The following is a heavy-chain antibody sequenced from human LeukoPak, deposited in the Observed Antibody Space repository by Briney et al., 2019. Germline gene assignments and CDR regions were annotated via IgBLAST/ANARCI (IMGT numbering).Heavy chain of an antibody. CDR3: ARVRCSGGSCYSAKDNWFDP. CDR2: IIPIFGTA. V-gene: IGHV1-69*13. CDR1: GGTFSSYA. Sequence: ASVKVSCKASGGTFSSYAISWVRQAPGQGLEWMGGIIPIFGTANYAQKFQGRVTITADESTSTAYMELSSLRSEDTAVYYCARVRCSGGSCYSAKDNWFDPWGQGTLVTVSS. D-gene: IGHD2-15*01. J-gene: IGHJ5*02.